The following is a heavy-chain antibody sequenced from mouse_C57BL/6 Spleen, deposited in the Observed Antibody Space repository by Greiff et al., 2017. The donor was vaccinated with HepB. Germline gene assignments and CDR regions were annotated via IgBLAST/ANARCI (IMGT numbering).Heavy chain of an antibody. D-gene: IGHD2-4*01. Sequence: VQLQQSGAELVRPGTSVKMSCKASGYTFTNYWIGWAKQRPGHGLEWIGDIYPGGGYTNYNEKFKGKATLTADKSSSTAYMQFSSLTSEDSAIYYCARRRYDYDPYYFDYWGQGTTLTVSS. CDR2: IYPGGGYT. V-gene: IGHV1-63*01. J-gene: IGHJ2*01. CDR3: ARRRYDYDPYYFDY. CDR1: GYTFTNYW.